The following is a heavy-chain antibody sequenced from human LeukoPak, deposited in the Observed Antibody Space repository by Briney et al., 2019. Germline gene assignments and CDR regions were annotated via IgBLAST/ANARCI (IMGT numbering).Heavy chain of an antibody. J-gene: IGHJ5*02. V-gene: IGHV3-48*03. D-gene: IGHD5-24*01. CDR1: GFTFSSFE. CDR2: ISVSGSTT. CDR3: ARAPLVLQYRWWFDP. Sequence: PGGSLRLSCAASGFTFSSFEMNWVRQAPGKGLEWVSYISVSGSTTDYADSVKGRFTISRDNAKNSLYLQMNSLRAEDTAVYYCARAPLVLQYRWWFDPWGQGTLVIVSS.